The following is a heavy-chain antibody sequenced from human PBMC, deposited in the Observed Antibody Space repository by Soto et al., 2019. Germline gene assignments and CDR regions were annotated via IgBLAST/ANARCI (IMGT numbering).Heavy chain of an antibody. CDR3: AYSTGWYRHDV. J-gene: IGHJ3*01. Sequence: QVQLQESGPGLVKPSGTLSLTCAVSGDSISNSRWWTWVRQPPGKGLEWIVDIFHSGDTNYNPSLKSRVFISVDKSQNPFSLKVSSVTAADTAVYYCAYSTGWYRHDVWGQGTLVTVSS. V-gene: IGHV4-4*02. CDR1: GDSISNSRW. D-gene: IGHD6-19*01. CDR2: IFHSGDT.